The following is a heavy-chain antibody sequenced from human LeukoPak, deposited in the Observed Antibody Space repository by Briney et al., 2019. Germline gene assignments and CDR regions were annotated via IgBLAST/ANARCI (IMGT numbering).Heavy chain of an antibody. V-gene: IGHV3-53*04. Sequence: GGSLRLSCAASGISVSNDYMSWVRQAPGKGLEWVSAIYADGYTRDAASVKGRFSISRHNPKNTVYLQMDNLRPEDTAVYYCARDRRGEKDFDVWGPGTMVTVSS. CDR1: GISVSNDY. CDR3: ARDRRGEKDFDV. J-gene: IGHJ3*01. CDR2: IYADGYT.